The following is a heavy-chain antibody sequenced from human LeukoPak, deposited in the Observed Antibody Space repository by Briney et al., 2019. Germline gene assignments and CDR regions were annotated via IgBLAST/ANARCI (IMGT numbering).Heavy chain of an antibody. D-gene: IGHD2-15*01. Sequence: GGSLRLSCAASGFTFSSYAMHWVRQAPGKGLEWVAVISCDGSNKYYADSVKGRFTISRDNSKNTLYLQMNSLRAEDTAVYYCARGRNIVVVVAATIPFDYWGQGTLVTVSS. CDR2: ISCDGSNK. CDR3: ARGRNIVVVVAATIPFDY. J-gene: IGHJ4*02. V-gene: IGHV3-30-3*01. CDR1: GFTFSSYA.